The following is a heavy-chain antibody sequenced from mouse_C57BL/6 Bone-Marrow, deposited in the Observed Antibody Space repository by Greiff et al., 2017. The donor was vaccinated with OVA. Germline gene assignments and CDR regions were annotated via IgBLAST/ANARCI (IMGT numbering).Heavy chain of an antibody. V-gene: IGHV14-4*01. CDR2: IDPENGDT. D-gene: IGHD2-12*01. J-gene: IGHJ3*01. CDR1: GFNIKDDY. Sequence: VQLKQSGAELVRPGASVKLSCTASGFNIKDDYMHWVKQRPEQGLEWIGWIDPENGDTEYASKFQGKATITADTSSNTAYLQLSSLTSEDTAVYYCTLYVWFAYWGQGTLVTVSA. CDR3: TLYVWFAY.